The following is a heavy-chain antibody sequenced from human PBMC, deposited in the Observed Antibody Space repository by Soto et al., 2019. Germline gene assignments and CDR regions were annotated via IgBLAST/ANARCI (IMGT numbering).Heavy chain of an antibody. D-gene: IGHD3-22*01. J-gene: IGHJ6*02. Sequence: GGSLSLSCAASGFTVSSNYMSWVRQAPGKGLEWVSVIYSGGSTYYADSVKGRFTISRDNSKNTLYLQMNSLRAEDTAVYYCASNYDSSGSHGMDVWGQGTTVTVSS. V-gene: IGHV3-53*01. CDR1: GFTVSSNY. CDR2: IYSGGST. CDR3: ASNYDSSGSHGMDV.